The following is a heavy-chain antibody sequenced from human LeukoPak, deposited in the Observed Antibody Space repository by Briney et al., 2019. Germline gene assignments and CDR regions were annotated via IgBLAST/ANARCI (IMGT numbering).Heavy chain of an antibody. CDR1: GFTFSGYA. V-gene: IGHV3-74*01. CDR3: ASDRVFYGLDV. Sequence: GGSLRLSCAASGFTFSGYAMNWVRQAPGKGLMWVSRIKSDGSETSYADSVKGRFTISRDNARNTLYLQMNSLRPEDTAIYYCASDRVFYGLDVWGQGTTVTVSS. CDR2: IKSDGSET. J-gene: IGHJ6*02.